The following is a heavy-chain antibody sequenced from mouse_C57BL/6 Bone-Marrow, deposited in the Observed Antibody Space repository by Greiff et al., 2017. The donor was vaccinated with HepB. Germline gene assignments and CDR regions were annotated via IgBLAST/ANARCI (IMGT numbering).Heavy chain of an antibody. CDR2: IDPSDSYT. V-gene: IGHV1-69*01. CDR3: ARDYGNQAWFAY. D-gene: IGHD2-1*01. Sequence: QVQLQQPGAELVMPGASVKLSCKASGYTFTSYWMHWVKQRPGQGLEWIGEIDPSDSYTNYNQKFKGKSTLTVDKSSSTAYMQRSSLTSEDSAVYDCARDYGNQAWFAYWGQGTLVTVSA. J-gene: IGHJ3*01. CDR1: GYTFTSYW.